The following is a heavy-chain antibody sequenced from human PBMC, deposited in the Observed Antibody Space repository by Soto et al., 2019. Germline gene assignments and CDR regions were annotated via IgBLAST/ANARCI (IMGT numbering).Heavy chain of an antibody. J-gene: IGHJ5*02. CDR2: ISAGNGNT. CDR1: GYTFTSYA. Sequence: ASVKVSCKASGYTFTSYAMHWVRQAPGQRLEWMGWISAGNGNTKYSQKFQGRVTITRDTSASTAYMELSSLRSEDTAVYYCARDRTVTTLNWFDPWGQGTLVTVS. CDR3: ARDRTVTTLNWFDP. D-gene: IGHD4-17*01. V-gene: IGHV1-3*01.